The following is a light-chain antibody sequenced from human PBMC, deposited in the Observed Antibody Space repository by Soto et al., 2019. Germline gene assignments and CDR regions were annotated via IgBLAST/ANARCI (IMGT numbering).Light chain of an antibody. CDR2: AAS. V-gene: IGKV1-39*01. J-gene: IGKJ4*01. Sequence: DIQMTQSPSSLSASVGDRVTITCRASQSISSYLNWYQQKPGKAPKLLIYAASSLQSGVPSRFSGRGSGTDFTLTISSLQPEDFATYYCQQSYSTPRGTFGGGTKVEIK. CDR1: QSISSY. CDR3: QQSYSTPRGT.